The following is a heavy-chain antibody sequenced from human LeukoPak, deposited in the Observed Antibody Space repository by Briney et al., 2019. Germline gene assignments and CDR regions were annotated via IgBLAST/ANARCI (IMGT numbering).Heavy chain of an antibody. D-gene: IGHD4-11*01. J-gene: IGHJ6*02. CDR1: GFMFGNYG. CDR2: IWYDGSKK. CDR3: ARGLQPPVLYGMDV. V-gene: IGHV3-33*01. Sequence: GGSLRLSCAASGFMFGNYGMHWVRQAPGQGLEWVALIWYDGSKKYYADSVKGRFTVSRDNAENTLYLQMNSLRADDTAVYYCARGLQPPVLYGMDVWGQGTTVTVSS.